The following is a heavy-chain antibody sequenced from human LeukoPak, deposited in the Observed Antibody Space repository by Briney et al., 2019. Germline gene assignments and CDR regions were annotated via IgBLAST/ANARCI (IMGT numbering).Heavy chain of an antibody. CDR2: ISYDGSNK. J-gene: IGHJ6*02. Sequence: PGGSLRLSCAASGFXFSSYGIHWVRQAPGKGLEWGAVISYDGSNKYYADSVKGRFTISRDNSKNTLYLQMNSLRAEDTAVYYCAKDRSMDVWGQGTTVTVSS. CDR3: AKDRSMDV. CDR1: GFXFSSYG. V-gene: IGHV3-30*18.